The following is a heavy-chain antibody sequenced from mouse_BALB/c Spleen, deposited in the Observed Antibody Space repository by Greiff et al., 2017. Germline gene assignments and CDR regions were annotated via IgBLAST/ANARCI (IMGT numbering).Heavy chain of an antibody. Sequence: EVKLQESGPGLVKPSQSLSLTCTVTGYSITSDYAWNWIRQFPGNKLEWMGYISYSGSTSYNPSLKSRISITRDTSKNQFFLQLNSVTTEDTATYYCARGITGYFDVWGAGTTVTVSS. J-gene: IGHJ1*01. D-gene: IGHD2-4*01. CDR2: ISYSGST. CDR3: ARGITGYFDV. CDR1: GYSITSDYA. V-gene: IGHV3-2*02.